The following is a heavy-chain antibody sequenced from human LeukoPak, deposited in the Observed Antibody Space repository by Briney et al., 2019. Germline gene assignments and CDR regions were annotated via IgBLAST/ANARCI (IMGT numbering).Heavy chain of an antibody. CDR2: ISSSGSST. D-gene: IGHD6-19*01. V-gene: IGHV3-11*01. J-gene: IGHJ5*02. CDR3: VRSSSGSVGES. Sequence: GGSLRLSCAASGFTFSDYYMSWFRQAPGKGLEGVTYISSSGSSTYYADSVKGRFTISRDNARNSLYLQMNSLRAEDTAVYYCVRSSSGSVGESWGLGTLVTVSS. CDR1: GFTFSDYY.